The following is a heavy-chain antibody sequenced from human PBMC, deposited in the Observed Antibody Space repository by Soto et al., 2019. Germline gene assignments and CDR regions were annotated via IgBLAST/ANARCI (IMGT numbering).Heavy chain of an antibody. CDR2: TYYRSQWYN. V-gene: IGHV6-1*01. J-gene: IGHJ6*02. Sequence: QVQLQQSGPGLVKPSQPFSLTCAISGASVASNSAAWNWIRQSPSSGLEWLGRTYYRSQWYNDYAVSVKSRITIYPDTSKNLFSLQVNSVTPEDTAVYYCARDSGYSSSWYEIYYYSGMDVWGQGTTVTVSS. CDR3: ARDSGYSSSWYEIYYYSGMDV. CDR1: GASVASNSAA. D-gene: IGHD6-13*01.